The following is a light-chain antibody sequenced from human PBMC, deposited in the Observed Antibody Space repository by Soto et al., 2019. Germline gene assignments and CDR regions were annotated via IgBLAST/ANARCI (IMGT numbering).Light chain of an antibody. V-gene: IGLV1-40*01. CDR3: QSYDSSLSGSV. Sequence: QPVLTQPPSVSGAPGQRVTISCTGSSSNIGAGYDAHWYQQLPGTAPKLLIYGNSNRPSGVPDRFSGSKSGPSASLAITGLQAEDEADYYCQSYDSSLSGSVFGGGTKVTVL. CDR2: GNS. J-gene: IGLJ3*02. CDR1: SSNIGAGYD.